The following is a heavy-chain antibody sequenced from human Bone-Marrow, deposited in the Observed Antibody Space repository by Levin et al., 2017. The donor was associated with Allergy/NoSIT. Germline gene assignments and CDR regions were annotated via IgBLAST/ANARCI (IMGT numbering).Heavy chain of an antibody. CDR1: GLTFSNYW. V-gene: IGHV3-74*01. D-gene: IGHD3-10*01. CDR2: INSDGSST. Sequence: GGSLRLSCAASGLTFSNYWMHWVRQAPGKGPVWVSRINSDGSSTSYADSVKGRFTISRDNAKNTLYLQMNSLRAEDTAVYYCARGHSNDYGSENYWNSDYWGQGTLVTVSS. CDR3: ARGHSNDYGSENYWNSDY. J-gene: IGHJ4*02.